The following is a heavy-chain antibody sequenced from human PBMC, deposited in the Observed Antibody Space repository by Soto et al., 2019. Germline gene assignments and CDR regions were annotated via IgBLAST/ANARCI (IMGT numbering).Heavy chain of an antibody. J-gene: IGHJ4*02. D-gene: IGHD2-2*01. CDR3: AKVPASLKTFDY. Sequence: GGSLRLSCAASGFTFGNYSMNWVRQAPGKGLEWVSTVSGNGAVTYYADSVKGRFTISRDNSRSTMYLQMNNLRAEDTAIYFCAKVPASLKTFDYWGQGTLVTVSS. CDR2: VSGNGAVT. CDR1: GFTFGNYS. V-gene: IGHV3-23*01.